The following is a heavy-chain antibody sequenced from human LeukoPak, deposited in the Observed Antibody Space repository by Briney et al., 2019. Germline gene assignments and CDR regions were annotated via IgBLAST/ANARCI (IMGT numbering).Heavy chain of an antibody. D-gene: IGHD3-22*01. Sequence: ASMKVSYKASEYTFTGYYIHWVRQAPGQGLEWMGWINPNSGGTNYAQKFQGRVTMTRDTTISTAYMELSRLTSDDTAVFYCARNTYYYDNSAGTFDFWGQGTLVTVSS. CDR3: ARNTYYYDNSAGTFDF. CDR2: INPNSGGT. V-gene: IGHV1-2*02. J-gene: IGHJ4*02. CDR1: EYTFTGYY.